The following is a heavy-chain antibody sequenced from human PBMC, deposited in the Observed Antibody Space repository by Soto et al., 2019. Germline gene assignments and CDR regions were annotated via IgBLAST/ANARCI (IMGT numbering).Heavy chain of an antibody. CDR2: IYYSGST. D-gene: IGHD2-15*01. J-gene: IGHJ4*02. CDR1: GGSISSSS. Sequence: SETLSLTCTVSGGSISSSSWSWIRQPPGRGLEWIGTIYYSGSTYYNPSLKSRVTISVDTSKNHFSLKLSSVTAADTAVYYCARRGSGRTFDYWGQGTLVTVSS. CDR3: ARRGSGRTFDY. V-gene: IGHV4-59*04.